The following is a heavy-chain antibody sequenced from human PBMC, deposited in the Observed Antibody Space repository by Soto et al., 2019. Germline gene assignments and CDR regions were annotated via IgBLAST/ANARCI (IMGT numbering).Heavy chain of an antibody. V-gene: IGHV3-7*03. D-gene: IGHD3-10*01. CDR1: GFTVKSFS. CDR3: ARAGVEDTIYRPFGY. CDR2: IKQDGKEI. Sequence: GGSLRLSCAASGFTVKSFSMTWVRQAPGKGLEWVASIKQDGKEIFYVDSVKGRFTIFRDDATNPLYLQMNSLRADDTAIYYCARAGVEDTIYRPFGYWGQGTLVTVSS. J-gene: IGHJ4*02.